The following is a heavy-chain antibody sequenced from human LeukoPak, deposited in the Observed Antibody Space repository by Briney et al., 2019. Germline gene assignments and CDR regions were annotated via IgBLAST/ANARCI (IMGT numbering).Heavy chain of an antibody. Sequence: RGESLKISCKGSGYSFTSCWISWVRLMPGKGLEWMGRIDLSDSNTNYSPSFHSHVTISADKTISTDYLHWSSLKAPNTAMYYCARQPPQLVDWYFDYWGQGTLVTVSS. CDR1: GYSFTSCW. V-gene: IGHV5-10-1*01. CDR2: IDLSDSNT. D-gene: IGHD6-13*01. CDR3: ARQPPQLVDWYFDY. J-gene: IGHJ4*02.